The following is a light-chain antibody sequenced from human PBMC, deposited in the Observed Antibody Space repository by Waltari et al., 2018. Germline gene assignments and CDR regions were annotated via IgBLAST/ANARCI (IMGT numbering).Light chain of an antibody. V-gene: IGKV1-5*03. Sequence: DIQMTQSPSTLSASAGDRVTITCRASQSSDSWLAWYQQKPGKAPNLLIYKASSLASVVPSRFSVSRSGTEFTLTIRRLQPGDFATYYCQQYHSYPYIFGQGTNLEIK. CDR2: KAS. J-gene: IGKJ2*01. CDR1: QSSDSW. CDR3: QQYHSYPYI.